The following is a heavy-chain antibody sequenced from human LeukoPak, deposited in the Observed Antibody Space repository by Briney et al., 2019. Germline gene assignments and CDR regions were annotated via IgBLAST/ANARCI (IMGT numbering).Heavy chain of an antibody. V-gene: IGHV1-69*13. CDR1: GGTFSSYA. Sequence: GASVKVSCKASGGTFSSYAISWVRQAPGQGLEWMGGIIPIFGTANYAQKFQGRVTITADESTSTAYMELSSLRSEDTAVYYCARDLDDSSGSLSWFDPWGQGTLVTVSS. CDR3: ARDLDDSSGSLSWFDP. CDR2: IIPIFGTA. D-gene: IGHD3-22*01. J-gene: IGHJ5*02.